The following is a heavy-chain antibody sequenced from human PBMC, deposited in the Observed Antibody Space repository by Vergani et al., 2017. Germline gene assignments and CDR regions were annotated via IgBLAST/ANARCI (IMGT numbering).Heavy chain of an antibody. J-gene: IGHJ4*02. V-gene: IGHV4-39*07. CDR3: AREGGYDSSGYYYGGADY. CDR1: GGSISSSSYY. Sequence: QLQLQESGPGLVKPSETLSLTCTVSGGSISSSSYYWGWIRQPPGKGLEWIGSIYYSGSTYYNPSLKSRVTISVDTSKNQFSLKLGSVTAADTAVYYCAREGGYDSSGYYYGGADYWGQGTLVTVSS. D-gene: IGHD3-22*01. CDR2: IYYSGST.